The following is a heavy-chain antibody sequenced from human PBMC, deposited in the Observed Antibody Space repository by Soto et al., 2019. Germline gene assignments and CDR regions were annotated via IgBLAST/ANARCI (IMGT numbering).Heavy chain of an antibody. CDR1: GVTFSSYA. CDR2: IIPVFRTS. J-gene: IGHJ4*02. CDR3: AKDGSWDGGGGET. V-gene: IGHV1-69*18. D-gene: IGHD3-16*01. Sequence: QVQLVQSGAELKKPGSSVKVSCSASGVTFSSYAFTWVRQAPGQGLEWMGNIIPVFRTSNYAQGFQGRLTISADESTNTLYMELSSLRSEDKAVYFCAKDGSWDGGGGETWGQGTLVIVSS.